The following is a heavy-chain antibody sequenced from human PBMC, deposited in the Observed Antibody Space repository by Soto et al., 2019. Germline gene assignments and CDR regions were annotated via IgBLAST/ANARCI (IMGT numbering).Heavy chain of an antibody. CDR3: ARRVPAAPNWFDP. CDR2: IYHSGSP. J-gene: IGHJ5*02. Sequence: QVQLQESGPGLVKPSGTLSLTCAVSGGSISSGTWWSWVRQPPGRGLEWIGEIYHSGSPNYNPSLKRRVTRSVDKSKNLFSLRLSSVTAADSALYYCARRVPAAPNWFDPWGQGTLVTVSS. V-gene: IGHV4-4*02. D-gene: IGHD2-2*01. CDR1: GGSISSGTW.